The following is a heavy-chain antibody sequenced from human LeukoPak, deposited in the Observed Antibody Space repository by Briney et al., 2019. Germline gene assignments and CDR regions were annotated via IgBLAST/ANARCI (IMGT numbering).Heavy chain of an antibody. D-gene: IGHD1-1*01. CDR2: IRSNGDTT. V-gene: IGHV3-23*01. J-gene: IGHJ4*02. CDR3: AKGQELDDGVFDS. Sequence: GGSLRLSCAASGFTFSSYAMSWVRQAPGKGLEWVSTIRSNGDTTYNADSVKGRFTISRENSKNTLYLELNSLRVEDTATFYCAKGQELDDGVFDSWGQGTMVTVSS. CDR1: GFTFSSYA.